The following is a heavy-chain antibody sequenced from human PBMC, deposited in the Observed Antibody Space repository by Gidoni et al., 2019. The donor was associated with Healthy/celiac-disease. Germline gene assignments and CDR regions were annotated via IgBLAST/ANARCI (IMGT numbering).Heavy chain of an antibody. D-gene: IGHD3-16*01. Sequence: EVQLVQSGAEVKKPGESLRISCKGSGYSFTSYWISWVRQMPGKGLEGMGRIDPIASYTNYSPSFQGHVTISADKSISTAYRQWSSRKASDTAMYYCAGRGQGGGYYYYYGMDVWGQGTTVTVSS. CDR3: AGRGQGGGYYYYYGMDV. CDR2: IDPIASYT. J-gene: IGHJ6*02. CDR1: GYSFTSYW. V-gene: IGHV5-10-1*01.